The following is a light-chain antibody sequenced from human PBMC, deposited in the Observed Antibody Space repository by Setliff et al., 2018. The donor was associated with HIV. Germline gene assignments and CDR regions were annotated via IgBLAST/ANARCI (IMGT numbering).Light chain of an antibody. CDR2: RNK. CDR3: AAWDDSLSGYYV. CDR1: SSNIGSND. Sequence: SVLTQPPSASGTPGQRVTISCSGSSSNIGSNDVSWFQQLPGTAPKLLIYRNKQRPSGVPDRFSGSKSGTSASLAISGLRSEDEGDYYCAAWDDSLSGYYVFGTGTKVTVL. V-gene: IGLV1-47*01. J-gene: IGLJ1*01.